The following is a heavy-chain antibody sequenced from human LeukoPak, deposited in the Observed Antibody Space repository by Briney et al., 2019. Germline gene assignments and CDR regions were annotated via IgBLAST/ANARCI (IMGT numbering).Heavy chain of an antibody. V-gene: IGHV1-69*05. CDR1: GGTFSSYA. J-gene: IGHJ5*02. D-gene: IGHD3-10*01. CDR2: IIPIFGTA. CDR3: ASSLGEVDWFNP. Sequence: SVKVSCKASGGTFSSYAISWVRQAPGQGLEWMGGIIPIFGTANYAQRFQGRVTITTDESTSTAYMELSSLRSEDTAVYYCASSLGEVDWFNPWGQGTLVTVSS.